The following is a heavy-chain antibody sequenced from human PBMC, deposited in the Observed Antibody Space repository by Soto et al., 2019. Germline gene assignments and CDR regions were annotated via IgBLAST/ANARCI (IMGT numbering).Heavy chain of an antibody. CDR3: ARAEYSSSGTIYWYFDL. V-gene: IGHV1-69*01. Sequence: QVQLMQSGAEVKKPGSSVKVSCKASGGTFSSYAISWVRQAPGQGLEWMGGIIPIFGTANYAQKFQGRVTITADESTSTAYMELSSLRSEDTAVYYCARAEYSSSGTIYWYFDLWGRGTLVTVSS. J-gene: IGHJ2*01. CDR2: IIPIFGTA. D-gene: IGHD6-6*01. CDR1: GGTFSSYA.